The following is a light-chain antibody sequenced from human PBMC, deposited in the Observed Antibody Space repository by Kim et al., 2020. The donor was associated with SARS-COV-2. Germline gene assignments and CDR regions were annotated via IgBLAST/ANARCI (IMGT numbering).Light chain of an antibody. Sequence: VALGQTVRITCQGDSLRSYYATWYQQKPGQAPILVIYGKNNRPSGIPDRFSGSSSGNTASLTITGAQAGDEADYYCNSRDSNDNVLFGGGTKLTVL. J-gene: IGLJ2*01. CDR1: SLRSYY. CDR3: NSRDSNDNVL. CDR2: GKN. V-gene: IGLV3-19*01.